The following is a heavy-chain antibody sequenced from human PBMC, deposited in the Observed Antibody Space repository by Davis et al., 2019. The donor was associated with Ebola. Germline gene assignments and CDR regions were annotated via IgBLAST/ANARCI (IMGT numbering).Heavy chain of an antibody. D-gene: IGHD3-22*01. CDR2: INHSGST. Sequence: SETLSLTCTVSGDSIGSSSYYWGWIRQPPGKGLEWIGEINHSGSTNYNPSLKSRVTISVDTSKNQFSLKLSSVTAADTAVYYCARSLYYYDSSGYRYWGQGTLVTVSS. J-gene: IGHJ4*02. V-gene: IGHV4-39*07. CDR3: ARSLYYYDSSGYRY. CDR1: GDSIGSSSYY.